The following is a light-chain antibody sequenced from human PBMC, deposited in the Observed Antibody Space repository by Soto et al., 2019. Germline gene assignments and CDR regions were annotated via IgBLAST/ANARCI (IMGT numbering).Light chain of an antibody. V-gene: IGKV3-20*01. CDR2: GAS. Sequence: IILRQSPSTLSLSPGEKATLSCRASQSVSSSYLAWYQQKPGQAPGLLIHGASRRAAGIPDRFSGSGSGTDFALTITRLEAADFAVYYCQQYGRSPWTFGQGTKVDI. CDR3: QQYGRSPWT. J-gene: IGKJ1*01. CDR1: QSVSSSY.